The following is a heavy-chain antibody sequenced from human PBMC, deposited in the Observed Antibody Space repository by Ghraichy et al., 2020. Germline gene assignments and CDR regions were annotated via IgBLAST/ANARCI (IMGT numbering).Heavy chain of an antibody. CDR3: TSYPYSSSSGCGGRYFDY. V-gene: IGHV4-39*01. CDR2: ISHSGST. Sequence: SETLSLTCTVSGGSIISSSYYWGWIRQPPGMGLEWIGSISHSGSTYYSPSLKSRVTISVDTSNNQLSLRLTSVTAADTAIYYCTSYPYSSSSGCGGRYFDYWGQGARVTVSS. J-gene: IGHJ4*02. CDR1: GGSIISSSYY. D-gene: IGHD6-6*01.